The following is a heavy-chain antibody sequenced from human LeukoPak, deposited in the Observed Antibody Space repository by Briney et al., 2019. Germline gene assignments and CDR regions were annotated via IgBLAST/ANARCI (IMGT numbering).Heavy chain of an antibody. CDR2: MNPNSGNT. Sequence: ASVKVSCKASGYAFTSQDINWVRQATGQGLEWMGYMNPNSGNTATAKKFQGRVTITTDTSISTAYMELSGLTSEDTAVYYCARELRRDDIWGQGTMVTVSS. CDR3: ARELRRDDI. V-gene: IGHV1-8*03. CDR1: GYAFTSQD. D-gene: IGHD1-1*01. J-gene: IGHJ3*02.